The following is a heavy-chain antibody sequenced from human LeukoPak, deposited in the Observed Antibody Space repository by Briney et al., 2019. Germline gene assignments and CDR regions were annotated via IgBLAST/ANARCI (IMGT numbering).Heavy chain of an antibody. CDR2: ISYDGSNK. CDR3: AKLTGYYGSGSYPFDY. CDR1: GFTFSSYG. D-gene: IGHD3-10*01. J-gene: IGHJ4*02. V-gene: IGHV3-30*18. Sequence: GGSLRLSCAASGFTFSSYGMHWVRQAPGKGLEWVAVISYDGSNKYYADSVKGRFTISRDNSKNTLYLQMNSLRAEDTAVYYCAKLTGYYGSGSYPFDYWGQGTLVTVSS.